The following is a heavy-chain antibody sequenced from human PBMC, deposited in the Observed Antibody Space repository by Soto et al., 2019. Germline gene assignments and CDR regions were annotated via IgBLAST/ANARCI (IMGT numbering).Heavy chain of an antibody. D-gene: IGHD3-10*01. CDR1: GGSFSGYY. V-gene: IGHV4-34*01. CDR3: ARGRGTMVRGVTVWFDP. J-gene: IGHJ5*02. CDR2: INHSGST. Sequence: SETLSLTCAVYGGSFSGYYWSWICQPPGKGLEWIGEINHSGSTNYNPSLKSRVTISVDTSKNQFPLKLSSVTAADTAVYYCARGRGTMVRGVTVWFDPWGQGTLVTVSS.